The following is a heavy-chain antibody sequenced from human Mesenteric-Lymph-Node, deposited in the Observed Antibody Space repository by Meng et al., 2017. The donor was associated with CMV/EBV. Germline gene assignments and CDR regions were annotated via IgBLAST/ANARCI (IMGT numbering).Heavy chain of an antibody. CDR2: INHSGAT. J-gene: IGHJ4*02. Sequence: LTCAVSNGSFSAYYWNWSRQPPGGGLEWIGEINHSGATTYNGALKGRVVLSVDTSKSQFSLTLNSVTAADTAIYYCARHVHTSLYFDAWGQGSLVTVSS. CDR1: NGSFSAYY. V-gene: IGHV4-34*01. CDR3: ARHVHTSLYFDA. D-gene: IGHD1-1*01.